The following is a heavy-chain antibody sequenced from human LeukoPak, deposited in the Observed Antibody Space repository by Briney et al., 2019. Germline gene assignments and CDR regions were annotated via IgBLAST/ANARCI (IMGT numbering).Heavy chain of an antibody. CDR2: INHSGST. V-gene: IGHV4-34*01. CDR1: GGSFSGYY. D-gene: IGHD2-21*01. J-gene: IGHJ5*02. Sequence: PSETLSFTCAVYGGSFSGYYWSWIRQPPGKGLEWIGEINHSGSTNYNPSLKSRVTISVDTSKNQFSLKLSSVTAADTAVYYCARGYSWFDPWGQGTLVTVSS. CDR3: ARGYSWFDP.